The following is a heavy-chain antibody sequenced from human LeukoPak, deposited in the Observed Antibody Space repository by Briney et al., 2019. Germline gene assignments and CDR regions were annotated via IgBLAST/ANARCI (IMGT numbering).Heavy chain of an antibody. V-gene: IGHV1-8*03. Sequence: ASVKVSCKASGYTFTSYGISWVRQATGQGLEWMGWMNPNSGNTGYAHKFQGRGTITRNTSISTAYMELSSLRSEDTAVDYCARSGLSLFDYWGQGPLVTVSS. CDR2: MNPNSGNT. CDR1: GYTFTSYG. J-gene: IGHJ4*02. D-gene: IGHD3-16*02. CDR3: ARSGLSLFDY.